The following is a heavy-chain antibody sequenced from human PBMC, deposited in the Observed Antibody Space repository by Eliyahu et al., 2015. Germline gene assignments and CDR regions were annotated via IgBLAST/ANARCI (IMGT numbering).Heavy chain of an antibody. Sequence: QVTLKESGPALVKPTQTLTLTCTFSGFSLSTSGXRLSXXXQPPGKALEXLARIDWDDDKFYSTSLKTRLTISKDTSKNQVVLTMTNMDPVDTATYYCARSFAPYDFWSGYYPVGSGAPFDYWGQGTLVTVSS. J-gene: IGHJ4*02. V-gene: IGHV2-70*04. D-gene: IGHD3-3*01. CDR1: GFSLSTSGXR. CDR2: IDWDDDK. CDR3: ARSFAPYDFWSGYYPVGSGAPFDY.